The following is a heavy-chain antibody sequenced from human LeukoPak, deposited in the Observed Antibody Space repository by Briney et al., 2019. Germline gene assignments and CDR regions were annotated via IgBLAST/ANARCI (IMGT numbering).Heavy chain of an antibody. CDR2: ISSSGSTI. J-gene: IGHJ6*02. D-gene: IGHD3-22*01. V-gene: IGHV3-11*01. CDR3: ARVIGDSSGYYQWGMDV. Sequence: GGSLRLSCAASGFTFSDYYMSWIRQAPGKGLEWVSYISSSGSTIYYADSVKGRFTISRDNAKNSLYLQMNSLRAGDTAVYYCARVIGDSSGYYQWGMDVWGQGTMVTVSS. CDR1: GFTFSDYY.